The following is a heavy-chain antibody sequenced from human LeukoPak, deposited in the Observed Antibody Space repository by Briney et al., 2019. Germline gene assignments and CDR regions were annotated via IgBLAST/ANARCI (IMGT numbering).Heavy chain of an antibody. CDR2: IKEDGSEK. D-gene: IGHD3/OR15-3a*01. CDR3: AREWTNFDF. V-gene: IGHV3-7*01. J-gene: IGHJ4*02. Sequence: PGGSLRLSCAAPGFIFGIDPMSWGRQAPGKGVEWVANIKEDGSEKYYVDSVKGRFTISRDNAENSLYLQMNNLRAEDTAVYYCAREWTNFDFWGQGTLVTVSS. CDR1: GFIFGIDP.